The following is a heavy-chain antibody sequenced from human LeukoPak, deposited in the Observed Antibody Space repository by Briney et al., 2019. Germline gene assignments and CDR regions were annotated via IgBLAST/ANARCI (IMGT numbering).Heavy chain of an antibody. D-gene: IGHD3-16*01. CDR2: INHSGST. J-gene: IGHJ2*01. V-gene: IGHV4-34*01. CDR1: GGSFSDYY. Sequence: SETLSLTCAVYGGSFSDYYWSWIRQPPGKGLEGIGEINHSGSTNYNPSLKSRVTISVDTSKNQFSLKLSSVTAADTAVYYCARGLRWGYWYFDLWGRGTLVTVSS. CDR3: ARGLRWGYWYFDL.